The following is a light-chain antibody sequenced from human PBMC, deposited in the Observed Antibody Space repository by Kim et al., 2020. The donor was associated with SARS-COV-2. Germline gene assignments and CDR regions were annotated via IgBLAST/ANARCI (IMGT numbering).Light chain of an antibody. J-gene: IGLJ2*01. Sequence: SYELTQPPSLSVALGQTARITCGGNNIGGKSVHWYQQKPGQAPVLVLYRDINRPSGTPERFPGSNSGNTATLTVIKAQAGDEADYSRQVWDSSTSVVFGG. V-gene: IGLV3-9*01. CDR2: RDI. CDR1: NIGGKS. CDR3: QVWDSSTSVV.